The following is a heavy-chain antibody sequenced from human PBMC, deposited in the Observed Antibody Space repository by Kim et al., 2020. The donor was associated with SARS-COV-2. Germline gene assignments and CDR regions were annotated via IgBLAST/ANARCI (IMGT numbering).Heavy chain of an antibody. D-gene: IGHD3-9*01. Sequence: SETLSLTCTVSGGSISSSSYYWGWIRQPPGKGLEWIGSIYYSASTYYNPSLKSRVTISVDTSKNQFSLKLSSVTAADTAVYYCARRYYDILTGYYHIFDYWGQGTLGTVSS. V-gene: IGHV4-39*01. CDR1: GGSISSSSYY. CDR2: IYYSAST. CDR3: ARRYYDILTGYYHIFDY. J-gene: IGHJ4*02.